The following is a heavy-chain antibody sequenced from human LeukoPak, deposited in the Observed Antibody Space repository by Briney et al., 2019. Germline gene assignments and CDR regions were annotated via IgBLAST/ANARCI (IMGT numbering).Heavy chain of an antibody. D-gene: IGHD3-22*01. CDR2: ISGSGGST. CDR1: GFTFSSYA. J-gene: IGHJ3*01. V-gene: IGHV3-23*01. CDR3: AKLGATVDYYDSSGSV. Sequence: GGSLRLSCAASGFTFSSYAMSWVRQAPGKGLEWVSAISGSGGSTYYADSVKGRFTISRDNSKNTLYLQMNSLRAEDTAVYYCAKLGATVDYYDSSGSVWGQGIMVTVSS.